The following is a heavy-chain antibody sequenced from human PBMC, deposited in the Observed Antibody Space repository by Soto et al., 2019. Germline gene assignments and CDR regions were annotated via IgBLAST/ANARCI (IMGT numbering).Heavy chain of an antibody. J-gene: IGHJ6*02. CDR1: GYTFTSYY. CDR2: INPSGGST. CDR3: AREQYGSGLNSGHYGMDV. V-gene: IGHV1-46*01. Sequence: QVQLVQSGAEVKKPGASVKVSCKASGYTFTSYYMHWVRQAPGQGLEWMGIINPSGGSTSYAQKFQDRVTMTRDTSTSTVYMELSSLRSEDTAVYYCAREQYGSGLNSGHYGMDVWGQGTTVTVSS. D-gene: IGHD3-10*01.